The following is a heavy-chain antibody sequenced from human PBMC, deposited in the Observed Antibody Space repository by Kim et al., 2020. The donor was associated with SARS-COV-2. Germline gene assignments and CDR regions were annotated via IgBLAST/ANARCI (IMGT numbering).Heavy chain of an antibody. V-gene: IGHV1-46*01. J-gene: IGHJ5*02. CDR1: GYTFTSYY. D-gene: IGHD2-15*01. Sequence: ASVKVSCKASGYTFTSYYMHWVRQAPGQGLEWMGIINPSGGSTSYAQKFQGRVTMTRDTSTSTVYMELSSLRSEDTAVYYCARDRGYCSGGSCYWFDPWGQGTLVTVSS. CDR2: INPSGGST. CDR3: ARDRGYCSGGSCYWFDP.